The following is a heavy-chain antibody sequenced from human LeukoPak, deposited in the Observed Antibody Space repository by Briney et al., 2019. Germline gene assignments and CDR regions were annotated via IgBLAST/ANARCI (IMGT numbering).Heavy chain of an antibody. CDR2: IYYSGIT. CDR1: GASISGSSHYF. D-gene: IGHD6-13*01. J-gene: IGHJ3*02. Sequence: SETLSLTCTVSGASISGSSHYFWGWIRQTPGKGLEWIGSIYYSGITYYTPSLKSRLTISVDTSRNQFSLKLSSVSAADTAVYYCARHGSGSSYSYAFDIWGQGTMVTVSS. CDR3: ARHGSGSSYSYAFDI. V-gene: IGHV4-39*01.